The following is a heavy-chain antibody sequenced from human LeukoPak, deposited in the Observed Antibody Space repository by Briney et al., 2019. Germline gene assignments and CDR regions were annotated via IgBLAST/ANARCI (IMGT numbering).Heavy chain of an antibody. Sequence: GASVKVSCKASGYTFTGYYMHWVRQAPGQGLEWMGWINPNSGGTNYAQKFQGRVTMTRDTSISTAYMELSRLRSDDTAVYYCARGSRGWYRVGDYYYGMDVWGQGTTATVSS. D-gene: IGHD6-19*01. V-gene: IGHV1-2*02. CDR3: ARGSRGWYRVGDYYYGMDV. CDR2: INPNSGGT. CDR1: GYTFTGYY. J-gene: IGHJ6*02.